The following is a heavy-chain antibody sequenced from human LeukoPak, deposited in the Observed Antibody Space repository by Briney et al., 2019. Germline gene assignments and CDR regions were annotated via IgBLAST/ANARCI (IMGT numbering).Heavy chain of an antibody. CDR3: AREGTELRFLEWLSD. CDR2: ISSSSYI. CDR1: GFTFSSYS. D-gene: IGHD3-3*01. J-gene: IGHJ4*02. V-gene: IGHV3-21*01. Sequence: GGSLRLSCAASGFTFSSYSMNWVRQAPGKGLEWVSSISSSSYIYYADSVKGRFTISRDNATNSLYLQMNSLRAEDTAVYHCAREGTELRFLEWLSDWGQGTLVTVSS.